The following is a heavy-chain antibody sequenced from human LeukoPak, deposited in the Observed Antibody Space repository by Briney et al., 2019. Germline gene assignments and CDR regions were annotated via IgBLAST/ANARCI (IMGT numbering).Heavy chain of an antibody. CDR1: GYSISSGYY. D-gene: IGHD6-13*01. V-gene: IGHV4-38-2*02. Sequence: PSETLSLTCTVSGYSISSGYYWGWIRQPPGKGLEWIGSIYHSGSTYYNPSLKSRATISVDTSKNQFSLKLSSVTAADTAVYYCARAMRQLVNYYYYYYGMDVWGQGTTVTVSS. J-gene: IGHJ6*02. CDR3: ARAMRQLVNYYYYYYGMDV. CDR2: IYHSGST.